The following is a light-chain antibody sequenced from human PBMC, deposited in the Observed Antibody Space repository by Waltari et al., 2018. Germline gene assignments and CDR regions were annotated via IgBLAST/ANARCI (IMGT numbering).Light chain of an antibody. CDR1: SSNIGAGYD. V-gene: IGLV1-40*01. CDR2: GNS. Sequence: QSVLTQPPSVSGAPGQRVTISCTGSSSNIGAGYDVHWYQQLPGTAPKLLIYGNSNRPSGVPDRVSGSKSGTSASLAITGLQAEDEADYYCQSYDSRSSSWVFGGGTKLTVL. CDR3: QSYDSRSSSWV. J-gene: IGLJ3*02.